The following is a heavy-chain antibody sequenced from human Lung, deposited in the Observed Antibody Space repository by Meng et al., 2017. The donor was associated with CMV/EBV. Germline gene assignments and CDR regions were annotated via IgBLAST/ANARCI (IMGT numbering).Heavy chain of an antibody. D-gene: IGHD3-22*01. CDR2: INTNTGNP. CDR1: GYTFNSYD. CDR3: ARGDYYDSSGLDY. J-gene: IGHJ4*02. Sequence: QGQRVPAGSGLTKPWASSKVSCKASGYTFNSYDMNWVRQAPGQGLEWMGWINTNTGNPTYGQGFTGRFVFSLDTSVSTAYLQISSLKAEDTAVYYCARGDYYDSSGLDYWGQGTLVTVSS. V-gene: IGHV7-4-1*02.